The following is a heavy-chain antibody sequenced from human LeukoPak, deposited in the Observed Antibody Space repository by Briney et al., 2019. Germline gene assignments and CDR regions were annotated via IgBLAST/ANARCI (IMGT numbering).Heavy chain of an antibody. V-gene: IGHV4-31*03. CDR1: GGSISSGNYY. CDR2: IYYSGNT. CDR3: ARDGGGAYYYGSGSYYPLYDY. D-gene: IGHD3-10*01. Sequence: SQTLSLTCTVSGGSISSGNYYWSWIRQHPGKGLEWIGYIYYSGNTYYNLSLKSRVTISVDTSKNQFSLKLTSVTAADTAVYYWARDGGGAYYYGSGSYYPLYDYWGQGTLVTVSS. J-gene: IGHJ4*02.